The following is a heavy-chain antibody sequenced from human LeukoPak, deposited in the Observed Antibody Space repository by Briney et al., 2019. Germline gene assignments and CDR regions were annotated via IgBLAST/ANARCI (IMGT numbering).Heavy chain of an antibody. Sequence: GASVKVSCKASGYTFTSYDINWVRQATGQGLEWMGWMNPNSGNTGHAQKFQGRVTITRNNSISTAYMELSSLRSEDTAVYYCARGCRVEAAAAYYFDYWGQRTLVTVSS. J-gene: IGHJ4*02. V-gene: IGHV1-8*03. CDR2: MNPNSGNT. CDR1: GYTFTSYD. D-gene: IGHD6-13*01. CDR3: ARGCRVEAAAAYYFDY.